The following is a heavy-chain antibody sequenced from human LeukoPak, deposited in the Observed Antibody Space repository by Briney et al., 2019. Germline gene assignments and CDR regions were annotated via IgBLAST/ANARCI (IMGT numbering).Heavy chain of an antibody. CDR3: ARDSSPYCGDDCYFDAFDL. V-gene: IGHV3-7*03. Sequence: GGSPRLSCAASEFTFGSYWMTWVRQAPGKGLEWVANINRDGSENHFVDSVKGRFTISRDNAKNFLYLQMNSLRAEDTAVYFCARDSSPYCGDDCYFDAFDLWGQGTMVTVSS. D-gene: IGHD2-21*02. CDR2: INRDGSEN. CDR1: EFTFGSYW. J-gene: IGHJ3*01.